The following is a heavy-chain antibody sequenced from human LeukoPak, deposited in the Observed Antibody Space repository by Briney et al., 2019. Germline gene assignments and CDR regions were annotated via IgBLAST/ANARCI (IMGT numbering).Heavy chain of an antibody. CDR2: ISGSGGST. CDR1: GFTFSSYA. D-gene: IGHD6-19*01. CDR3: AKDRKSSGWYDY. Sequence: GGSLRLSCAASGFTFSSYAMSWVGQAPGKGLEWVSAISGSGGSTYYADSVKGRFTISRDNSKNTLYLQMNSLRAEDTAVYYCAKDRKSSGWYDYWGQGTLVTVSS. J-gene: IGHJ4*02. V-gene: IGHV3-23*01.